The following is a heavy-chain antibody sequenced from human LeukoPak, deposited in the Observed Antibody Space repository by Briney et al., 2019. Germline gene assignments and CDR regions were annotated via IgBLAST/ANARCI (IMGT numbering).Heavy chain of an antibody. CDR3: ARLVGYYGSGSLVPFDY. Sequence: ASVKVSCKTSGYTFTTYGIGWVRQAPGQGLEWMGWLTPYNGHTSYGQKLQGRITMTTDTSTSTAYLELRSLTSDDTAMYYCARLVGYYGSGSLVPFDYWGQGTLVTVSS. CDR1: GYTFTTYG. D-gene: IGHD3-10*01. J-gene: IGHJ4*02. V-gene: IGHV1-18*01. CDR2: LTPYNGHT.